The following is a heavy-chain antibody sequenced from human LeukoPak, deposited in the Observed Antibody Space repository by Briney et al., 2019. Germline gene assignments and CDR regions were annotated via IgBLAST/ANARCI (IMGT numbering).Heavy chain of an antibody. CDR3: AKDGYCSGGNCPRLDAFDL. D-gene: IGHD2-15*01. V-gene: IGHV3-23*01. Sequence: GGSLRLSCAASGLTFSNYAMSWVRQAPGRGLEWVSTFSGSGSGTHYADSVKGRFTISRDNSKNTLYLQTNSLRAEDTAIYYCAKDGYCSGGNCPRLDAFDLWGQGTRVIVSS. CDR1: GLTFSNYA. J-gene: IGHJ3*01. CDR2: FSGSGSGT.